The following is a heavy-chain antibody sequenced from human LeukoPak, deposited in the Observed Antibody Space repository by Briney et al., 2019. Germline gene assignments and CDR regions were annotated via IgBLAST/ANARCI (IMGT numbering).Heavy chain of an antibody. CDR1: GGSISSSSYY. V-gene: IGHV4-39*01. J-gene: IGHJ4*02. CDR3: ASEHGGIAVATIDY. CDR2: IYYSGST. D-gene: IGHD6-19*01. Sequence: SETLSLTXTVSGGSISSSSYYWGWIRQPPGKGLEWIGSIYYSGSTYYNPSLKSRVTISVDTSKNQFSLKLSSVTAADTAVYYCASEHGGIAVATIDYWGQRTLVTVSS.